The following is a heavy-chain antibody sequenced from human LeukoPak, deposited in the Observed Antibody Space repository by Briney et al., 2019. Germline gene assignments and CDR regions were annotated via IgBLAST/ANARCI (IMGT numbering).Heavy chain of an antibody. CDR2: INPNSGGT. CDR3: ARELAWELRLDY. D-gene: IGHD1-26*01. J-gene: IGHJ4*02. Sequence: ASVKVSCKASGYTFTGYYMHWVRQAPGQGLEWMGWINPNSGGTNYAQKFQGRVTMTRDTSIGTAYMELSRLRSDDTAVYYCARELAWELRLDYWGQGTLVTVSS. CDR1: GYTFTGYY. V-gene: IGHV1-2*02.